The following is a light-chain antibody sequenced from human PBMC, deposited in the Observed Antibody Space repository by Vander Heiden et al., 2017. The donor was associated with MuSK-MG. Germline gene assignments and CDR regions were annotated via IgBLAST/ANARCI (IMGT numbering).Light chain of an antibody. CDR3: QRCYNWPPII. Sequence: EIVMTQSPATLSVPPGERATLSCRASQSIGTNLAWYQQKPGQAPRLLFFGASTGATGIPARFSGSGSGTEFTLTISSLQSEDFAVYYCQRCYNWPPIIFGQGTRLEIK. J-gene: IGKJ5*01. CDR2: GAS. V-gene: IGKV3D-15*01. CDR1: QSIGTN.